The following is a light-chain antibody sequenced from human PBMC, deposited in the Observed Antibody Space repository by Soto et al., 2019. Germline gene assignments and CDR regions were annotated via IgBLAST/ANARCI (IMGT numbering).Light chain of an antibody. V-gene: IGKV1-39*01. CDR2: TAS. CDR1: QNIDNQ. J-gene: IGKJ5*01. Sequence: SQMTQSTSSKSAAVENRVTISGRASQNIDNQLIWYQQKPGEAPKPLIYTASSLYSGVPSRFSGSGSGTDFTLTISSLQPEAFATYYCQQGYSNPITFGQGTRLEIK. CDR3: QQGYSNPIT.